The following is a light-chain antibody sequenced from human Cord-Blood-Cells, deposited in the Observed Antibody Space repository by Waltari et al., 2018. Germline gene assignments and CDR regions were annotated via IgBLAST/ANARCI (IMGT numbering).Light chain of an antibody. CDR3: QVWDSSSDHVV. CDR2: YDS. J-gene: IGLJ2*01. CDR1: NIGSKS. Sequence: SYVLTQPPSVSVAPGKTARITCGGNNIGSKSVHCYQQQPGQVPVLVIYYDSDRPSXFAEXVSXXXTGXXXXXXXSRVEAGYEADYYCQVWDSSSDHVVLGVGTKLTVL. V-gene: IGLV3-21*04.